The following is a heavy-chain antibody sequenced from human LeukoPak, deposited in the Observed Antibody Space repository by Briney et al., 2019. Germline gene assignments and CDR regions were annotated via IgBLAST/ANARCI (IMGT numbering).Heavy chain of an antibody. Sequence: PGGSLRLSCAASGFTFGSYAMSWVRQAPGKGLEWVSAISGSGGSTYYADSVKGRFTISRDNSKNTLYLQMNSLRAEDTAVYYCAKDVIYCSGGSCYFGLITDGMDVWGQGTTVTVSS. V-gene: IGHV3-23*01. CDR3: AKDVIYCSGGSCYFGLITDGMDV. CDR2: ISGSGGST. J-gene: IGHJ6*02. D-gene: IGHD2-15*01. CDR1: GFTFGSYA.